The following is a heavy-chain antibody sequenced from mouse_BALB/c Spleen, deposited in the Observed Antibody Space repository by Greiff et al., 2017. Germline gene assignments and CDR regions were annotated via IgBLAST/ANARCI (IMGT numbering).Heavy chain of an antibody. Sequence: EVKLMESGGGLVKPGGSLKLSCAASGFTFSSYAMSWVRQTPEKRLEWVATISSGGSYTYYPDSVKGRFTISRDNAKNTLYLQMSSLRSEDTAMYYCAGPSYAMDYWGQGTSVTVSS. CDR1: GFTFSSYA. CDR2: ISSGGSYT. CDR3: AGPSYAMDY. J-gene: IGHJ4*01. V-gene: IGHV5-9-3*01.